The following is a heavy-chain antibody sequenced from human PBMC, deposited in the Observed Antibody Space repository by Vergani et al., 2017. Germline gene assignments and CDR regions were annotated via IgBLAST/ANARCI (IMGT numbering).Heavy chain of an antibody. D-gene: IGHD3-10*01. CDR3: ARGFEDGDYYYYGMDV. CDR2: ISWDGGST. J-gene: IGHJ6*02. Sequence: EVQLVESGGVVVQPGGSLRLSCAASGFTFDDYTMHWVRQAPGKGLEWVSLISWDGGSTYYADSVKGRFTISRDNAKNSLYLQMNSLRAEDTAVYYCARGFEDGDYYYYGMDVWGQGTTVTVSS. CDR1: GFTFDDYT. V-gene: IGHV3-43*01.